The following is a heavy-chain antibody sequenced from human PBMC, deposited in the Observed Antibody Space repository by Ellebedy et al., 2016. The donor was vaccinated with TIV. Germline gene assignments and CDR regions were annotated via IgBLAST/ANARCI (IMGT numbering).Heavy chain of an antibody. V-gene: IGHV1-2*04. D-gene: IGHD3-10*01. CDR1: GYTFTGYY. CDR2: INPNSGGT. Sequence: ASVKVSCKASGYTFTGYYMHWVRQAPGQGLEWMGWINPNSGGTNYAQKFQGWVTMTRDTSASTVYMELSSLRSEDTAMYYCARATFGSGSYAYFDYWGQGTLVTVSS. J-gene: IGHJ4*02. CDR3: ARATFGSGSYAYFDY.